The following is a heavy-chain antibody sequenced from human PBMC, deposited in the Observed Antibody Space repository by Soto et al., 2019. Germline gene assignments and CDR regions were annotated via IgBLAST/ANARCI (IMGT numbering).Heavy chain of an antibody. CDR3: TTASGGDYVPLYYYYYYMDV. Sequence: GGSLRLSCAASGFTFSNAWMSWVRQAPGKGLEWVGRIKSKTDGGTTDYAAPVKGRFTISRDDSKNTLYLQMNSLKTEDTAVYYCTTASGGDYVPLYYYYYYMDVWGKGTTVTVSS. D-gene: IGHD4-17*01. CDR2: IKSKTDGGTT. CDR1: GFTFSNAW. V-gene: IGHV3-15*01. J-gene: IGHJ6*03.